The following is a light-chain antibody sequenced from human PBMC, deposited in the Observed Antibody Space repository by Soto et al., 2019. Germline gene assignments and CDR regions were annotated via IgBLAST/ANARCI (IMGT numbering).Light chain of an antibody. CDR1: SSDVGGYNY. J-gene: IGLJ2*01. V-gene: IGLV2-14*03. CDR2: DVS. CDR3: GSYTSSSTLV. Sequence: QSALTQPASVSGSPGQSITISCTGTSSDVGGYNYVSWYQHHPGKAPKLMIYDVSNRPSGVSNRFSGSKFGNTASLTISGLQAEDEADYYCGSYTSSSTLVFGGGTKLTVL.